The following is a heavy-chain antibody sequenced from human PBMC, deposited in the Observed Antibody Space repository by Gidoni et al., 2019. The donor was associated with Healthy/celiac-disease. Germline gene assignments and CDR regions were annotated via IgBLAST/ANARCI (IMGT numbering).Heavy chain of an antibody. CDR1: GFTFSSYW. D-gene: IGHD3-22*01. J-gene: IGHJ4*02. Sequence: EVQLVESGGGLVQPGGSLRLSCAASGFTFSSYWMRWVRQAPGKGREGVANIKQDGSEKYYVDSVKGRFTISRDNAKNSLYLQMNSLRAEDTAVYYCAREGYYYDSSGRSGWEDWGQGTLVTVSS. CDR3: AREGYYYDSSGRSGWED. CDR2: IKQDGSEK. V-gene: IGHV3-7*01.